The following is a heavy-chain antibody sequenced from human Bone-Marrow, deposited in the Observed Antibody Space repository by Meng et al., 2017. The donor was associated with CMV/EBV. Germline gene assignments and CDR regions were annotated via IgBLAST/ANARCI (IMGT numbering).Heavy chain of an antibody. CDR1: GYFLTDSW. Sequence: SCKGSGYFLTDSWISWVRQMPGKGLEWVGRIDPGDSYTNYRPSFPGRVTVSADKSLSTAYLQWSSLKASDPAIYYCAILRDNWFAPWGQGTLVTVSS. CDR3: AILRDNWFAP. CDR2: IDPGDSYT. V-gene: IGHV5-10-1*01. D-gene: IGHD3-16*01. J-gene: IGHJ5*02.